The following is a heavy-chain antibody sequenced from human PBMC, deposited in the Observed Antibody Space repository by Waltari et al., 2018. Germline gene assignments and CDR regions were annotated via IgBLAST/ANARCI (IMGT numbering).Heavy chain of an antibody. V-gene: IGHV1-69*05. CDR3: ASPLDCSGGSCYAY. D-gene: IGHD2-15*01. CDR2: IIPIFGTA. J-gene: IGHJ4*02. Sequence: QVQLVQSGAEVKKPGSSVKGSCKASGGTFRRYAISWVRQAPGQGLEGMGGIIPIFGTANYAQKFQGRVTITTDESTSTAYMELSSLRSEDTAVYYCASPLDCSGGSCYAYWGQGTLVTVSS. CDR1: GGTFRRYA.